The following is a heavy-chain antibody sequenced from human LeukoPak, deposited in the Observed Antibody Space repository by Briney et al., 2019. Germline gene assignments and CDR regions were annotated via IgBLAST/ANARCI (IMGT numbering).Heavy chain of an antibody. CDR1: GYSISSGYY. D-gene: IGHD3-16*01. CDR3: ARQTSKGWGIRY. V-gene: IGHV4-38-2*01. J-gene: IGHJ4*02. CDR2: MYHSGST. Sequence: ETLSLTCAVSGYSISSGYYWGWIRQPPGKGLEWIGSMYHSGSTYYNPSLKRRVTTVVDTSKNQCSLKLSSVTAADTAVYYCARQTSKGWGIRYWGQGTLVTVSS.